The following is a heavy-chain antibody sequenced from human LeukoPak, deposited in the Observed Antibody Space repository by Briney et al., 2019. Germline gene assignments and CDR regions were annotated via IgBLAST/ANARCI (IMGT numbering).Heavy chain of an antibody. V-gene: IGHV3-7*01. CDR1: RFTFSSYW. CDR3: ARRNSGTWWSFDS. J-gene: IGHJ4*02. Sequence: TGGSLRLSCEASRFTFSSYWMSWVRQAPGKGLEWVANIKDDGSQKNYIDSVKGRFTISRDNAKASVFLQMNSLSPEDTAVYYCARRNSGTWWSFDSWGQGTLVTVSS. CDR2: IKDDGSQK. D-gene: IGHD2-15*01.